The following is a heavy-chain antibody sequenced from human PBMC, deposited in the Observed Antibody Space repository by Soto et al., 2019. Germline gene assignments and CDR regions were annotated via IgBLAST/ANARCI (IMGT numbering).Heavy chain of an antibody. CDR3: ARHVRNYYDSSGYGFDY. J-gene: IGHJ4*02. D-gene: IGHD3-22*01. Sequence: SETLSLTCTFSGGSISSSSYYWGWIRQPPGKGREWIGSIYYSGSTYYNPSLKSRVTISVDTSKNQFSLKLSSVTAADTAVYYCARHVRNYYDSSGYGFDYWGQGTLVTVS. CDR1: GGSISSSSYY. V-gene: IGHV4-39*01. CDR2: IYYSGST.